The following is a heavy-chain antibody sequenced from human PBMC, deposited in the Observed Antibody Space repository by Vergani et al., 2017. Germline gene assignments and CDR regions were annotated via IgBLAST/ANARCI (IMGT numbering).Heavy chain of an antibody. V-gene: IGHV3-30*18. Sequence: QVQLAESGGGRVQPGRSLRLSCAASGFSFSSHAIHWVRQAPGKGLEWVAVISNDGSKKYYADSVKGRFTISRDNSKNTLDLQMNSLRTQDTAVYYCAKAVSVTSGSLQYNFCMDVWGKGTTVTVS. CDR1: GFSFSSHA. CDR3: AKAVSVTSGSLQYNFCMDV. D-gene: IGHD3-10*01. J-gene: IGHJ6*03. CDR2: ISNDGSKK.